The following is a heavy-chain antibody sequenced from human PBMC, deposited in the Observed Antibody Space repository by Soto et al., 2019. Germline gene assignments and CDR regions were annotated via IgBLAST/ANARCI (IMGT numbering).Heavy chain of an antibody. CDR1: GFTFSNYW. D-gene: IGHD3-10*01. J-gene: IGHJ6*04. CDR3: ARGGFDYGPGRMDV. Sequence: EVQLVESGGGLLQPGGSLTLSCTASGFTFSNYWMHWVRQAPGKGLVWVSRTKSDGSGTSYTDSVKGRFTISRDNAYNPLYVQMRHLRAEDTAVYYCARGGFDYGPGRMDVWGKGTTVIVSS. V-gene: IGHV3-74*01. CDR2: TKSDGSGT.